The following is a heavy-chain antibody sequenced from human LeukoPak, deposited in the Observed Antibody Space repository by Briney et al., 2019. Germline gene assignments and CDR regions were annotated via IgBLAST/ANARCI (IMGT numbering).Heavy chain of an antibody. CDR2: IDPSDSYT. V-gene: IGHV5-10-1*01. CDR1: GYSFTSYW. CDR3: ARRGVVVPAAADWFDP. J-gene: IGHJ5*02. Sequence: GESLRISCKGSGYSFTSYWISWVRQMPGKGLEWMGRIDPSDSYTNYSPSFQGHVTISADKSISTAYLQWSGLKASDTAMYYCARRGVVVPAAADWFDPWGQGTLVTVSS. D-gene: IGHD2-2*01.